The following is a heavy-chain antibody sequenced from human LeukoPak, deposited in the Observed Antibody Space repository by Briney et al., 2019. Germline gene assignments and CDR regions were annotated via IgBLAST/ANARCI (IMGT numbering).Heavy chain of an antibody. CDR2: INPSGGST. Sequence: ASVKVSCKASGYTFTSYHMHWVRQAPGQGLEWMGIINPSGGSTSYAQKFQGRVTMTRDMSTSTVYMELSSLRSEDTAVYYCAREQEWLSLDYWGQGTLVTVSS. V-gene: IGHV1-46*01. CDR1: GYTFTSYH. CDR3: AREQEWLSLDY. J-gene: IGHJ4*02. D-gene: IGHD3-3*01.